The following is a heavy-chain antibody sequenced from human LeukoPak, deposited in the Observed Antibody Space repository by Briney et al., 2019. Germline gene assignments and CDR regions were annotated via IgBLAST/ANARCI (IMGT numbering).Heavy chain of an antibody. CDR3: AKDRSRGVISYYFDY. CDR1: GFTFDDYA. J-gene: IGHJ4*02. D-gene: IGHD3-10*01. CDR2: ISWNSGTI. V-gene: IGHV3-9*01. Sequence: GGSLRLSCAASGFTFDDYAMHWVRQAPGKGLEWVSGISWNSGTIGYADSVKGRFTISRDNAKNSLYLQMNSLRAEDTALYYCAKDRSRGVISYYFDYWGQGTLVTVSS.